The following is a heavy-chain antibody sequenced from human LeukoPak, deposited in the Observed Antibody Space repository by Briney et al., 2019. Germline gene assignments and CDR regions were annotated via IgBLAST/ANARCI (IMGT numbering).Heavy chain of an antibody. CDR2: IFYSGRT. V-gene: IGHV4-59*08. Sequence: SGPLSLPCTVPGGSINSYYWDWIRPPPGKGLGWIGYIFYSGRTNYNPSRNRRVTISVDTTKNQIYLKLSSVTAPDTAVYYCARDLRAFDIWGQGTLVTVSS. J-gene: IGHJ3*02. CDR1: GGSINSYY. CDR3: ARDLRAFDI.